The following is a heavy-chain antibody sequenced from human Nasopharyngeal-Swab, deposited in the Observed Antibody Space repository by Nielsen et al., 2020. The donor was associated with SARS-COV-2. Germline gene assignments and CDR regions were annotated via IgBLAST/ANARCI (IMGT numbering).Heavy chain of an antibody. V-gene: IGHV3-7*03. Sequence: WIRQPPGKGLEWVANIKKDGSEKYYVDSVKGRFTISRDNTKNSVYLQMNSLRAEDTAVYYCAKDQQWLVLTGYYYYYGMDVWGQGTTVTVSS. J-gene: IGHJ6*02. CDR3: AKDQQWLVLTGYYYYYGMDV. D-gene: IGHD6-19*01. CDR2: IKKDGSEK.